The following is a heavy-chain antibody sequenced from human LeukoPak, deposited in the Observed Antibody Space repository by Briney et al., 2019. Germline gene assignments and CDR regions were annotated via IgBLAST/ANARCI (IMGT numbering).Heavy chain of an antibody. CDR2: ISSSGSTI. CDR3: ARDGAAAEVYYYYMDV. J-gene: IGHJ6*03. D-gene: IGHD6-13*01. V-gene: IGHV3-48*03. Sequence: SGGSLRLSCAASGFTFSSYEMNWVRQAPGKGLEWVSYISSSGSTIYYADSVKGRFTISRDNAKNSLYLQMNSLRAEDTAVYYCARDGAAAEVYYYYMDVWGKGTTVTVSS. CDR1: GFTFSSYE.